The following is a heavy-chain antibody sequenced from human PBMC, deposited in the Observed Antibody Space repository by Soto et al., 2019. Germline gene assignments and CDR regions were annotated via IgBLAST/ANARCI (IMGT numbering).Heavy chain of an antibody. CDR3: ARVYSSGWYWWIDY. J-gene: IGHJ4*02. Sequence: QVQLQESGPGLVKTSETLSLTCTVSGGSISSYYWSWIRQPAGKGLEWIGRIYTSGSTNYNPSLKSRVTMSVDTSKNQFSLKLSSVTAADTALYYCARVYSSGWYWWIDYWGQGTLVTVSS. D-gene: IGHD6-19*01. CDR1: GGSISSYY. CDR2: IYTSGST. V-gene: IGHV4-4*07.